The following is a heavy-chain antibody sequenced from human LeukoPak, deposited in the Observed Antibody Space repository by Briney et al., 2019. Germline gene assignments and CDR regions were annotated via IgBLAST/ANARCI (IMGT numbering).Heavy chain of an antibody. J-gene: IGHJ4*02. V-gene: IGHV3-21*01. Sequence: GGSLRLSCAASGFSFSTYYVNWVRQAPGKGPEWVSCISGSSTYIYYADSVRGRFAISRDNAKNSLYLQMNSLRAEDTAVYYCARENHGSFDYWGQGSLVTVSS. CDR2: ISGSSTYI. CDR3: ARENHGSFDY. CDR1: GFSFSTYY. D-gene: IGHD1-14*01.